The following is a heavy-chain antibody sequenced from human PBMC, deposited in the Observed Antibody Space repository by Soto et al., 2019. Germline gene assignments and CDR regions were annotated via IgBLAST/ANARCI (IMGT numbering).Heavy chain of an antibody. D-gene: IGHD3-22*01. Sequence: GGSLRLSCAVSGVTLTNVWMNWVRQAPGKGPEWVGRIKSKTDGGTTDYAAPVKGRFTISRDDSENTLYLQMNSLNTEDTAVYYCAGGRGTMLVVGASSNYGMDVWGQGTTVPVSS. V-gene: IGHV3-15*07. CDR1: GVTLTNVW. J-gene: IGHJ6*02. CDR2: IKSKTDGGTT. CDR3: AGGRGTMLVVGASSNYGMDV.